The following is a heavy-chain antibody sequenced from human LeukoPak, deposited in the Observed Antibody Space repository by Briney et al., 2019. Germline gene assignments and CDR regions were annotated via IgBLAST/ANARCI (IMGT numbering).Heavy chain of an antibody. CDR1: GFMFSKYW. CDR2: IKSKTDGGTT. D-gene: IGHD1-26*01. CDR3: RGAFDI. Sequence: GGSLRLSCATSGFMFSKYWMSWVRQAPGKGLEWVGRIKSKTDGGTTDYAAPVKGRFTISRDDSKNTLYLQMNSLKTEDTAVYYCRGAFDIWGQGTMVTVSS. J-gene: IGHJ3*02. V-gene: IGHV3-15*01.